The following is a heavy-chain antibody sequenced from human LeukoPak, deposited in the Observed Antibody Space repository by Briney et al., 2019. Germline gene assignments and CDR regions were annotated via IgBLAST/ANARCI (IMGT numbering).Heavy chain of an antibody. Sequence: GGSLRLSCAASGFTFSSYGMHWVRQAPGKGLEWVAVIGTNGITQHYADSVEGRFTVSRDNSKNILYLQMDSLRAEDTAVYYCAREGWSGSYYKWFDPWGQGTLVTVSS. D-gene: IGHD1-26*01. CDR3: AREGWSGSYYKWFDP. J-gene: IGHJ5*02. CDR2: IGTNGITQ. CDR1: GFTFSSYG. V-gene: IGHV3-33*08.